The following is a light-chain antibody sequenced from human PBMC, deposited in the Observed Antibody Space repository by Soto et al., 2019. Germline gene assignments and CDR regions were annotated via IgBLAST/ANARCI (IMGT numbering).Light chain of an antibody. CDR1: SSNVGTYNL. J-gene: IGLJ1*01. Sequence: QSVLTQPASVSGSPGQSITISCTGTSSNVGTYNLVSWYQQHSGKAPKLMIYEGSKRPSGVSNRFSGSKSGTTASLTISGLQAEDEADYYCCSYAGSSTDVFGTGTKVTVL. CDR3: CSYAGSSTDV. CDR2: EGS. V-gene: IGLV2-23*01.